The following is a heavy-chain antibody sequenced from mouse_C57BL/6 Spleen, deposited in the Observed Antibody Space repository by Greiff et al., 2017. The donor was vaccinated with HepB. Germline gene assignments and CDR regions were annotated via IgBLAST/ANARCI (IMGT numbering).Heavy chain of an antibody. CDR1: GYAFSSSW. V-gene: IGHV1-82*01. Sequence: QVQLKESGPELVKPGASVKISCKASGYAFSSSWMNWVKQRPGKGLEWIGRIYPGDGDTNYNGKFKGKATLTADKSSSTAYMQLSSLTSEDSAVYFCARFITTVVATNYYAMDYWGQGTSVTVSS. CDR2: IYPGDGDT. D-gene: IGHD1-1*01. J-gene: IGHJ4*01. CDR3: ARFITTVVATNYYAMDY.